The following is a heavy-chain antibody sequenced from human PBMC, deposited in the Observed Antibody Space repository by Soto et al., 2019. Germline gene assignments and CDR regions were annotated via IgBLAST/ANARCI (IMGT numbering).Heavy chain of an antibody. CDR1: GFTFSSYW. CDR2: INTDGSST. Sequence: GGSLRLSCAASGFTFSSYWMHWVRQAPGKGLVWVSRINTDGSSTFYADSVKGRFTISRDNAKNTLNLQMNSLRAEDTAIYYCVRDLSGPLDYWGLGTLVTVSS. CDR3: VRDLSGPLDY. V-gene: IGHV3-74*01. J-gene: IGHJ4*02.